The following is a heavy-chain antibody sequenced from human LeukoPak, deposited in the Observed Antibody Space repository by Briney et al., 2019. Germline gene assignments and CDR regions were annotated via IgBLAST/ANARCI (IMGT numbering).Heavy chain of an antibody. CDR2: MNHRGST. J-gene: IGHJ6*02. V-gene: IGHV4-34*01. Sequence: SETLSLTCAVYGGSFSGYYWSWIRQPPGKGLEWIGEMNHRGSTNYNPSLTSRVTISVDTSKCQFSLKLSSVTAADTAVYYCARRTPYYGMDVWGQGTTVTVSS. CDR1: GGSFSGYY. CDR3: ARRTPYYGMDV.